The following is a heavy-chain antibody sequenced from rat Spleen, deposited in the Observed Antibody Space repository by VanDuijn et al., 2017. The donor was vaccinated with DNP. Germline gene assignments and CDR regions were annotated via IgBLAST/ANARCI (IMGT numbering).Heavy chain of an antibody. Sequence: EVQLVESGGGLVQPGRSLKLSCAASGFTFSNYYMTWVRQAPKKGLEWVATISYDGSSTYYRDSVKGRFTISRDNAKSTLYLQRDSLRSEDTATYYCARHYYDGSYYFDYWGQGVMVTVSS. CDR2: ISYDGSST. V-gene: IGHV5-7*01. D-gene: IGHD1-12*02. J-gene: IGHJ2*01. CDR1: GFTFSNYY. CDR3: ARHYYDGSYYFDY.